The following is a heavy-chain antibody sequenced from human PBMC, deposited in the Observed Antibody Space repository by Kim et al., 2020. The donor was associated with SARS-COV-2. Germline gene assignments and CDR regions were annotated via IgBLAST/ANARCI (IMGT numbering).Heavy chain of an antibody. CDR3: ARDRGIIGY. V-gene: IGHV3-7*03. Sequence: SEKYYVESVKGRFTISRDNAKNSLYLQMNSLGAEDTAVYYCARDRGIIGYWGQGTLVTVSS. J-gene: IGHJ4*02. D-gene: IGHD3-10*01. CDR2: SEK.